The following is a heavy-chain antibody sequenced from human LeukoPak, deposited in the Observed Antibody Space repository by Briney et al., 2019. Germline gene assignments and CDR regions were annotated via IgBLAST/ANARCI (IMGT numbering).Heavy chain of an antibody. J-gene: IGHJ4*02. V-gene: IGHV3-23*01. Sequence: GGSLRLSCAASGFTFSSYAMSCVRQAPGGGLEGGSAISSSAGSTYYADSVKGRFTISRDNSKTTLYQQMNSLSAEDTAVYYCAKDRPVNWGYYFDYWGQGTLVTVSS. CDR2: ISSSAGST. D-gene: IGHD7-27*01. CDR1: GFTFSSYA. CDR3: AKDRPVNWGYYFDY.